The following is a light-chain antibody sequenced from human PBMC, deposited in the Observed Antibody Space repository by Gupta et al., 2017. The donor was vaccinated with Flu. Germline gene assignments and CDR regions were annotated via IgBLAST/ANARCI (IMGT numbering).Light chain of an antibody. V-gene: IGKV4-1*01. CDR1: QSVLYSSNNKNY. CDR2: WAS. J-gene: IGKJ2*01. Sequence: SRGERATINCKSSQSVLYSSNNKNYLAWYQQKPGQAPKLRIYWASTREFGVPDRFSGSGSGTDFTLTISSLQAEDVAVYYCQQNYSSQYTFGQGTKVEIK. CDR3: QQNYSSQYT.